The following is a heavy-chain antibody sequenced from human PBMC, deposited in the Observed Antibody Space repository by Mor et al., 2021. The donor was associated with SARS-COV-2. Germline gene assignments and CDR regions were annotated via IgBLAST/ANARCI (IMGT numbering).Heavy chain of an antibody. CDR3: ARYKVAGNPPYDGFDI. D-gene: IGHD6-19*01. V-gene: IGHV5-10-1*01. Sequence: DSYTNYSPSFQGHVTISADKSISTAYLQWITLKASDTAMYYCARYKVAGNPPYDGFDIWGQGTMVTVSS. CDR2: DSYT. J-gene: IGHJ3*02.